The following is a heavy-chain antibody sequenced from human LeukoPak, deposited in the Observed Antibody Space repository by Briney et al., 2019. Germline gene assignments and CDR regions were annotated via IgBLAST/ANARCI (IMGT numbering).Heavy chain of an antibody. CDR1: GGSISSYY. Sequence: PSETLSLTCTVSGGSISSYYWSWIRQPPGKGLEWIGYIHYSGSTNYNPSLKSRVTISVDTSKNQFSLKLSSVTAADTAVYYCAYSGWSLYYFDYWGQGTLVTVSS. J-gene: IGHJ4*02. CDR2: IHYSGST. V-gene: IGHV4-59*01. CDR3: AYSGWSLYYFDY. D-gene: IGHD6-19*01.